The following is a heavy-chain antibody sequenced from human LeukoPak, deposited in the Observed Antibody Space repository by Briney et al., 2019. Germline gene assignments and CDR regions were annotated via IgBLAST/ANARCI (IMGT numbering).Heavy chain of an antibody. D-gene: IGHD6-19*01. J-gene: IGHJ2*01. CDR1: GFTFSNYV. CDR2: IWYDGSTK. CDR3: ARGAAVAVLYWYFDL. V-gene: IGHV3-33*01. Sequence: GGSLRLSCEASGFTFSNYVMHWVRQAPGKGLEWVAVIWYDGSTKYYADSVKGRFTISRDNSKNTLHLQMNRLRAEDTAVYYCARGAAVAVLYWYFDLWGRGTLVPVSS.